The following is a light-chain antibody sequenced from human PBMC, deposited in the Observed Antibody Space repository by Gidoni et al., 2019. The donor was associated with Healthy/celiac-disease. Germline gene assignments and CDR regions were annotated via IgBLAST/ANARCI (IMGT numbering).Light chain of an antibody. CDR3: QQYGSSPGFT. J-gene: IGKJ3*01. CDR1: QSVSSSY. CDR2: GAS. V-gene: IGKV3-20*01. Sequence: DIVLTQSPGTLSLSPGERATLSCRASQSVSSSYLAWYQQKPGQAPRLLISGASSRATGSPDRCSGSGSGTDFTLTISRLEPEDFAVYYCQQYGSSPGFTFGPGTKVDIK.